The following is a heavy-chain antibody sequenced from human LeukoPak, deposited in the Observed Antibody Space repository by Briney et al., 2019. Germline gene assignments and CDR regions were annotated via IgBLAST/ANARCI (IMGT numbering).Heavy chain of an antibody. CDR1: GGSFSGYY. V-gene: IGHV4-34*01. CDR2: INHSGST. Sequence: PSETLSLTCAVYGGSFSGYYWSWIRQPPGKGLEWIGEINHSGSTNYNPSLKSRVTISVDTSKNQFSLKLSSVTAADTAVYYCARGHYCSGGSCYSSWFDPWGQGTLVTVSS. J-gene: IGHJ5*02. D-gene: IGHD2-15*01. CDR3: ARGHYCSGGSCYSSWFDP.